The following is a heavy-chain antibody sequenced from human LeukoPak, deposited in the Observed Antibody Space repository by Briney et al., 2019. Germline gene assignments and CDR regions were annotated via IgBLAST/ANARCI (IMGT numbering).Heavy chain of an antibody. V-gene: IGHV1-46*01. D-gene: IGHD5-18*01. CDR2: MNPSGGST. CDR1: GYTFTCYY. Sequence: ASVKVSCTASGYTFTCYYMHWVRQAPGQGLELMGIMNPSGGSTTYAQKFQSRVSMTSDTSTSTVYMELSSLRSEDSAVYYCARGGYSYHHFDYWGQGTLVTVSS. J-gene: IGHJ4*02. CDR3: ARGGYSYHHFDY.